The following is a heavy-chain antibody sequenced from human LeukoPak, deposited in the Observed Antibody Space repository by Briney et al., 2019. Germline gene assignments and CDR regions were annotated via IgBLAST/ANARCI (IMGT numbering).Heavy chain of an antibody. D-gene: IGHD3-3*01. CDR3: VREFWSGYYPNDAFDI. CDR1: GYTFTSYG. Sequence: ASVKVSCKASGYTFTSYGISWVRQAPGQGLEWMGWISAYNGNTNYAQKLQGRVTMTTDTSTSTAYMELRSLRSDDTAVYYCVREFWSGYYPNDAFDIWGQGTMVTVSS. V-gene: IGHV1-18*01. CDR2: ISAYNGNT. J-gene: IGHJ3*02.